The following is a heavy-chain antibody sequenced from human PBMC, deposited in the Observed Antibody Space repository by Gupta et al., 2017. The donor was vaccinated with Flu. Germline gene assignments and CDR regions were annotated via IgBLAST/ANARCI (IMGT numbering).Heavy chain of an antibody. D-gene: IGHD5-18*01. V-gene: IGHV3-33*01. CDR3: ARDGDTARVTELGY. J-gene: IGHJ4*02. CDR2: IWYDGRNK. CDR1: GLLFSSYA. Sequence: QVQLVESGGGVVQPGRSLRLSCKASGLLFSSYAMYWVRQAPGKGLEWVAVIWYDGRNKFYADSVRGRFTVSRDNLKDTLYLQMNSLRVEDTAVYYCARDGDTARVTELGYWGQGTLVTVSS.